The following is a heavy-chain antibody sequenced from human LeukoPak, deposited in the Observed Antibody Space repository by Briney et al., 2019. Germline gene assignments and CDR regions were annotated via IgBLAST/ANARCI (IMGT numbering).Heavy chain of an antibody. D-gene: IGHD3-9*01. CDR2: INPNSGGT. CDR3: ARVQYYDILTGRYGMDV. J-gene: IGHJ6*02. Sequence: GASVKVSCKASGYTFTSYGINWVRQAPGQGLEWMGWINPNSGGTNYAQKFQGRVTMTKDTSISTAYMELSRLRSDDTAVYYCARVQYYDILTGRYGMDVWGQGTTVTVSS. CDR1: GYTFTSYG. V-gene: IGHV1-2*02.